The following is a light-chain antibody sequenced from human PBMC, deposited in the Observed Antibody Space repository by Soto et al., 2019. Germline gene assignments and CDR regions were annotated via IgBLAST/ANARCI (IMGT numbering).Light chain of an antibody. Sequence: EIVMTQSPATLSVSPGERATLSYRASQSVSSNLAWYQQKPGQAPSLLIYDASTRATGIPARFSGSGSGTEFTLTISSLQSEDFAVYYCQQYNNWPLLTFGGGTKVEIK. CDR2: DAS. CDR1: QSVSSN. V-gene: IGKV3D-15*01. J-gene: IGKJ4*01. CDR3: QQYNNWPLLT.